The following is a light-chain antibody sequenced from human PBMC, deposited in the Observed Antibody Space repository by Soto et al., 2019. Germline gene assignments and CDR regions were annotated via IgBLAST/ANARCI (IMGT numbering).Light chain of an antibody. Sequence: EIVLTQSPATLYLSPGERATLSCRASQTISPYLAWYQQKPGQAPRLLIYDASNRGTGITARFSGSGSGTDFTVIISSLAPEDFAVYYCQQRSNWPLTFGPGTKVDI. CDR1: QTISPY. J-gene: IGKJ3*01. CDR3: QQRSNWPLT. CDR2: DAS. V-gene: IGKV3-11*01.